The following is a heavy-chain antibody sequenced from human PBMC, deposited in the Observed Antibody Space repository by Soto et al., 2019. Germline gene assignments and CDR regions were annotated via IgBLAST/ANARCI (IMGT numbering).Heavy chain of an antibody. D-gene: IGHD3-22*01. CDR2: ISGSGGST. CDR3: AKDLGGNYDSSGYYYGLDY. V-gene: IGHV3-23*01. J-gene: IGHJ4*02. CDR1: GFTFSSYA. Sequence: PGGSLRLSCAASGFTFSSYAMSWVRQAPGKGLEWVSAISGSGGSTYYADSVKGRFTISRDNSKNTLYLQMNSLRAEDTAVYYCAKDLGGNYDSSGYYYGLDYWGQGNLVTVSS.